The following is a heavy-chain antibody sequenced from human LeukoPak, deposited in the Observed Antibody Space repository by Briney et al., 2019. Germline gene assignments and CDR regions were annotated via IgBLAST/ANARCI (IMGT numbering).Heavy chain of an antibody. D-gene: IGHD3-16*02. V-gene: IGHV4-61*02. CDR3: AREGPGNEPYDYVWGSYRRGGPFDY. CDR1: GGSISSGSYY. CDR2: IYTSGST. Sequence: PSETLSLPCTVSGGSISSGSYYWSWIRQPAGKGLEWIGRIYTSGSTNYNPSFKSRVTISVDTSKNQFSLKLSSVTAADTAVYYCAREGPGNEPYDYVWGSYRRGGPFDYWGQGTLVTVSS. J-gene: IGHJ4*02.